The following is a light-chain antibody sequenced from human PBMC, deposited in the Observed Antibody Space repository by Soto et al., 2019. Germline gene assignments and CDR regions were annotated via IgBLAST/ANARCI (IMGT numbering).Light chain of an antibody. V-gene: IGKV1-5*03. CDR1: QSIRSW. CDR2: KAS. Sequence: DIQMTQSPSTLSASVGDRVTITCRASQSIRSWLAWYQHKPGKAPKLLIYKASTLDSGVPSRFSGSGSGTDFTLTISSLQPDDFATYYCQQYDRYSLRFGPGTKVEIK. CDR3: QQYDRYSLR. J-gene: IGKJ3*01.